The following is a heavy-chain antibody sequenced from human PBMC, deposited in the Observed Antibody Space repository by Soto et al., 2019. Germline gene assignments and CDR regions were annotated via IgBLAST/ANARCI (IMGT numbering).Heavy chain of an antibody. J-gene: IGHJ5*02. V-gene: IGHV3-30*03. CDR1: GFTFSSYG. Sequence: PGGALRLSCAASGFTFSSYGMHWVRQAPGKGLEWVAVISYDGSNKYYADSVKGRFTISRDNSKNTLYLQMNSLRAEDTAVYYCDCSSTSCYHNWFDPWGQGTLVSVSS. CDR3: DCSSTSCYHNWFDP. D-gene: IGHD2-2*01. CDR2: ISYDGSNK.